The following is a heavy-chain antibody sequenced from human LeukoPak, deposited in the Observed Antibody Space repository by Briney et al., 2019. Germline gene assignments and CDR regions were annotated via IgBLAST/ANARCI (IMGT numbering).Heavy chain of an antibody. Sequence: SETLSLTCTVSSGSIIGYYWAWIRQPPGKGLEWIGYIQYSGTTEYNPSLASRATISVGTAKNQFSLNLRSVTAAGTAVYYCARDRAAGTLDFWGQGTLGTVSS. D-gene: IGHD6-13*01. CDR2: IQYSGTT. J-gene: IGHJ4*02. CDR1: SGSIIGYY. V-gene: IGHV4-59*01. CDR3: ARDRAAGTLDF.